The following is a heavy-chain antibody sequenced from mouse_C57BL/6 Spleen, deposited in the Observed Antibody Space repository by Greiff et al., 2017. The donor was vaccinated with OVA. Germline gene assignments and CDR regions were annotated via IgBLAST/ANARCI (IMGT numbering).Heavy chain of an antibody. Sequence: QVQLQQSGAELVRPGTSVKMSCKASGYTFTNYWIGWAKQRPGHGLEWIGDIYPGGGYTNYNEKLKGKATLTADKSSSTAYMQFSSLTSEDSAIYYCAFYGSSYPFAYWGQGTLVTVSA. J-gene: IGHJ3*01. CDR2: IYPGGGYT. D-gene: IGHD1-1*01. CDR1: GYTFTNYW. CDR3: AFYGSSYPFAY. V-gene: IGHV1-63*01.